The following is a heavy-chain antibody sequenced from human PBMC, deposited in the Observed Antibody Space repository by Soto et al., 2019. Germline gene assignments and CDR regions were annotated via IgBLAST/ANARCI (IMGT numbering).Heavy chain of an antibody. CDR3: TRRTITIFGVVKPNYYYYMDV. Sequence: SETLSLTCTVSGGSISSYYWSWIRQPPGKGLEWIGYIYYSGSTNYNPSLKSRVTISVDTSKNQFSLKLSSVTAADTAVYYCTRRTITIFGVVKPNYYYYMDVWGKGTTVTVSS. V-gene: IGHV4-59*08. J-gene: IGHJ6*03. CDR1: GGSISSYY. CDR2: IYYSGST. D-gene: IGHD3-3*01.